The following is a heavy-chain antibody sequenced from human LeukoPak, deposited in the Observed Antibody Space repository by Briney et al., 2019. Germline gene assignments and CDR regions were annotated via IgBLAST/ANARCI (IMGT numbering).Heavy chain of an antibody. Sequence: ASVKVSCKASGYTFTGYYMHWVRQAPGQGLEWMGWINPNSGGTNYAQKFQGRVTMTRDTSISTAYMELSRLGSDDTAVYYCARGLRVLDSSGYYALGYWGQGTLVTVSS. CDR1: GYTFTGYY. D-gene: IGHD3-22*01. V-gene: IGHV1-2*02. CDR3: ARGLRVLDSSGYYALGY. CDR2: INPNSGGT. J-gene: IGHJ4*02.